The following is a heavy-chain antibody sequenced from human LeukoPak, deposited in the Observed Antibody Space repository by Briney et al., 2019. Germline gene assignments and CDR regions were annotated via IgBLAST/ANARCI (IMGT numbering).Heavy chain of an antibody. D-gene: IGHD4-17*01. V-gene: IGHV3-30*04. J-gene: IGHJ4*02. CDR2: ISSDGSNK. Sequence: PGGSLRLSCVASELTFSIYAMNWVRQAPGKGLEWVALISSDGSNKYYADSVKGRFTISRGNSKNTLFLQMNSLRAEDTAVYYCARGTTVIPQSFDYWGQGTLVTVSS. CDR3: ARGTTVIPQSFDY. CDR1: ELTFSIYA.